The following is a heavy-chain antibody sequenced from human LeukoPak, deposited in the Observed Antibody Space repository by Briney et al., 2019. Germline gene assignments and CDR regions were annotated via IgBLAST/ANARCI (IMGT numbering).Heavy chain of an antibody. CDR2: IYPGDSDT. D-gene: IGHD3-22*01. V-gene: IGHV5-51*01. Sequence: GESLKISCKGSGYSFTTYWIGWLRQMPGKGLEWMGIIYPGDSDTRYSPSFQGQVTISADKSISTAYLQWSSLKASDTAMYYCASRPRFDTSGYHYWGQGTLVTVSS. CDR1: GYSFTTYW. CDR3: ASRPRFDTSGYHY. J-gene: IGHJ4*02.